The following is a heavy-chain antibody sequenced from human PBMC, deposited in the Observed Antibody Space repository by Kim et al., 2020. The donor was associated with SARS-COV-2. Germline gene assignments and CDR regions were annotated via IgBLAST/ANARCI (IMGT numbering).Heavy chain of an antibody. CDR1: GGSISSYY. V-gene: IGHV4-59*01. Sequence: SETLSLTCTVSGGSISSYYWSWIRQPPGKGLEWIGYIYYSGSTNYNPSLKSRVTISVDTSKNQFSLKLSSVTAADTAVYYCAREGGDSADWFDPWGQGTLVTVSS. CDR3: AREGGDSADWFDP. J-gene: IGHJ5*02. D-gene: IGHD3-16*01. CDR2: IYYSGST.